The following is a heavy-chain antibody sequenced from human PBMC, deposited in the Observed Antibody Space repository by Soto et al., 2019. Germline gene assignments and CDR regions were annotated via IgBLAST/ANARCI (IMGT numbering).Heavy chain of an antibody. CDR1: GASITRYNW. V-gene: IGHV4-4*02. CDR2: IYHNGNT. CDR3: ARQNYGSESTYXDY. J-gene: IGHJ4*02. Sequence: SETLSLTCAVSGASITRYNWWSWVRQSPGKGLEWIGEIYHNGNTKYNPSLKSRVTILVDKSKNQFYLKLNSVTAADTAVYYCARQNYGSESTYXDYWGQGTLVTVSS. D-gene: IGHD3-10*01.